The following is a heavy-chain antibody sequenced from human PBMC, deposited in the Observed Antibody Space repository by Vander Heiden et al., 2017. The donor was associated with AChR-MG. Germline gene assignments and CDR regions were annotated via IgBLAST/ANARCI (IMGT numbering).Heavy chain of an antibody. V-gene: IGHV4-38-2*01. CDR2: IHYSGNT. J-gene: IGHJ3*02. Sequence: QVQLPESGPGLVKPSETLSPTLAVPGFSINDGYYRARIRQPPGKGLEWIGSIHYSGNTYYSPSLKSRLTMSVDTSDNHFSLKLSSVTAADTAVYFCVRAPGYCSSSSCSRGFDIWGQGTMVTLSS. CDR3: VRAPGYCSSSSCSRGFDI. D-gene: IGHD2-2*01. CDR1: GFSINDGYY.